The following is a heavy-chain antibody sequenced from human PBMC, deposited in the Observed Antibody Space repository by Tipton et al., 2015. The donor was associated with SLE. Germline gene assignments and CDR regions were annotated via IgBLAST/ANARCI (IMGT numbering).Heavy chain of an antibody. Sequence: TLSLTCTVSGGSIRSYCWSWIRQPPGKGLEWIGYIYYSGSTYYNPSLKSRVTISVDTSKNQFSLKLSSVTAADTAVYYCARGRGLVRGMGYFQHWGQGTLVTVS. V-gene: IGHV4-59*08. D-gene: IGHD3-10*01. CDR1: GGSIRSYC. J-gene: IGHJ1*01. CDR2: IYYSGST. CDR3: ARGRGLVRGMGYFQH.